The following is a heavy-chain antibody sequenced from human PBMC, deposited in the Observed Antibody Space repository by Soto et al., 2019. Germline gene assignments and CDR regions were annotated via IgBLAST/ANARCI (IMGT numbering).Heavy chain of an antibody. D-gene: IGHD3-9*01. CDR3: AKVAYYDILTGDFDC. V-gene: IGHV3-23*01. CDR1: GFTFSSYA. Sequence: EVQLLESGGGLVQPGGSLRLSCAASGFTFSSYAMSWVRQAPGKGLEWVSAISGSGGSTNYADSVKGRFTISRDNSKNTLYLEMNRLRAEDTAVYYCAKVAYYDILTGDFDCWGQGTLVTVSS. J-gene: IGHJ4*02. CDR2: ISGSGGST.